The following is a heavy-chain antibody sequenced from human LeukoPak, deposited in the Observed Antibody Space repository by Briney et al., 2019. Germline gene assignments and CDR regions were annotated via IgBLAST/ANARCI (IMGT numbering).Heavy chain of an antibody. D-gene: IGHD3-16*02. CDR2: VNHSGGT. Sequence: GSLRLSCAASGFTFSSYSMNWVRQAPGKGLEWIGEVNHSGGTNYSPSLKSRVTISLDTSKNQFSLKVNSVTAADTAVYYCATRKIRGIIGHYYSGMDVWGQGTTVTVSS. V-gene: IGHV4-34*08. J-gene: IGHJ6*02. CDR3: ATRKIRGIIGHYYSGMDV. CDR1: GFTFSSYS.